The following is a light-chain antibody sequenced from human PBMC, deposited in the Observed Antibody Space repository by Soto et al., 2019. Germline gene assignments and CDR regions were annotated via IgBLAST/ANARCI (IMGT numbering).Light chain of an antibody. CDR1: QSVDSY. V-gene: IGKV3-11*01. CDR3: HQRSNWLT. J-gene: IGKJ4*01. Sequence: EVVLTQSPATLSLSPGERATLSCRASQSVDSYLAWYQQKPGQAPRLLIYDASNRATGVPARFSGSGSGTDFTLTINSLEPEDFAVYYCHQRSNWLTFGGGTKVDIK. CDR2: DAS.